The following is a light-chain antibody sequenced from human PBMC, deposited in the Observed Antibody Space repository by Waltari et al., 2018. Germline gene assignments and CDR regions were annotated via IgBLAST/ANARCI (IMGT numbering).Light chain of an antibody. CDR1: SSDVGGYHY. Sequence: HSALAQPASVSGSPGQSITISCTGTSSDVGGYHYVSWYQQHPGKAPRLMIYDVNNRPSGVSNRFSGSKSGNTASLTISGLQAEDEADYYCSSFTRTNSWVFGGGTKLTVL. CDR2: DVN. J-gene: IGLJ3*02. CDR3: SSFTRTNSWV. V-gene: IGLV2-14*03.